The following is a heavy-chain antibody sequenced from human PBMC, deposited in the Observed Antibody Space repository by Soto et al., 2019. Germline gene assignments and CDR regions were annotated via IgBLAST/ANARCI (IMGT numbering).Heavy chain of an antibody. CDR3: ARVEYYDSSGYSAFDI. CDR2: IDPSDSYT. D-gene: IGHD3-22*01. CDR1: GYSFTSYW. V-gene: IGHV5-10-1*03. Sequence: EVQLVQSGAEVKKPGESLRISCKGSGYSFTSYWISWVRQMPGKGLEWMGRIDPSDSYTNYSPSFQGHVTISADKSISTAYLQWSSLKASDTAMYYCARVEYYDSSGYSAFDIWGQGTMVTVSS. J-gene: IGHJ3*02.